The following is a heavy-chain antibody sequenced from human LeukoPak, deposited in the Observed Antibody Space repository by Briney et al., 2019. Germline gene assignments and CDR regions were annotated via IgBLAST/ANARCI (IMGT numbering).Heavy chain of an antibody. CDR3: AKGRLRYFDWFAY. D-gene: IGHD3-9*01. J-gene: IGHJ4*02. CDR1: GFTFSSYA. CDR2: ISGSGGST. V-gene: IGHV3-23*01. Sequence: PGGPLRLSCAASGFTFSSYAMSWVRQAPGKGLEWVSAISGSGGSTYYADSVKGRFTISRDNSKNTLYLQMNSLRAEDTAVYYCAKGRLRYFDWFAYWGQGTLVTVSS.